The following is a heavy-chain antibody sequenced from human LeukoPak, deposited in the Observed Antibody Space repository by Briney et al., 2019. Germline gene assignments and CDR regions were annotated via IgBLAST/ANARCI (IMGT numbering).Heavy chain of an antibody. CDR2: INQSGST. Sequence: SETLSLTCAVYGGPFSGHYWSWIRQPPGKGLEWIGEINQSGSTNYNPSLKSRVTISVDTSKNQFSLKVSSVTAADTAVYYCARIQLRFLEWYLDYWGQGTLVTVSS. J-gene: IGHJ4*02. D-gene: IGHD3-3*01. CDR1: GGPFSGHY. V-gene: IGHV4-34*01. CDR3: ARIQLRFLEWYLDY.